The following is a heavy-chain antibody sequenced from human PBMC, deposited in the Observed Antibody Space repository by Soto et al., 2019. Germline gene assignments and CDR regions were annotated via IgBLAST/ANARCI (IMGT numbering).Heavy chain of an antibody. CDR1: GGTFGIYA. Sequence: QVQLVQSGAEVKKPGSSVKVSCKAPGGTFGIYAITWVRQAPGQGLEWMGGIIAFSDIVNYTQKLQGRVTITADESTNTAYMDLSSLRSEDTAVYYCARSLYSSSWYHSGNSYYYYGMDVWGQGTTVTVSS. CDR3: ARSLYSSSWYHSGNSYYYYGMDV. J-gene: IGHJ6*02. D-gene: IGHD6-13*01. CDR2: IIAFSDIV. V-gene: IGHV1-69*12.